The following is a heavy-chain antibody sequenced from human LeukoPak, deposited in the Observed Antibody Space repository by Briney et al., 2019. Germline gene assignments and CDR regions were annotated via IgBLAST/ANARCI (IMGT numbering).Heavy chain of an antibody. CDR1: GFTIDDYG. D-gene: IGHD5-24*01. CDR2: ISYDGSNK. J-gene: IGHJ4*02. CDR3: AKMATITGLDY. V-gene: IGHV3-30*18. Sequence: PGGSLRLSCAASGFTIDDYGMNWVRQAPGKGLEWVAVISYDGSNKYYADSVKGRFTISRDNSKNTLYLQMNSLRAEDTAVYYCAKMATITGLDYWGQGTLVTVSS.